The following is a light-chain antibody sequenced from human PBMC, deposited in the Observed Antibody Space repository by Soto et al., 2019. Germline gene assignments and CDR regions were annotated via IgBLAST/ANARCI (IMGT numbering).Light chain of an antibody. J-gene: IGKJ4*01. CDR1: QSLVYSDGNTY. CDR3: MQGKHWPLT. V-gene: IGKV2-30*01. CDR2: KAS. Sequence: DVVMTQSPLSLPVTLGQPASISCRSSQSLVYSDGNTYLSWFQQRPGQSPRRLIYKASNRDSGVPERLSGSGSGTDFTLKISRLEAEDVGVYYCMQGKHWPLTFGGGTKVEIK.